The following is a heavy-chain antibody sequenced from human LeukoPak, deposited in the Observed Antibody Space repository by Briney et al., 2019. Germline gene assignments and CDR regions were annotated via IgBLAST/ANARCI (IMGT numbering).Heavy chain of an antibody. CDR1: GFTFSSYG. D-gene: IGHD3-10*01. CDR3: AKLLYGSGSYPPYFDY. CDR2: ISGSGGST. Sequence: GGSLRLSCAASGFTFSSYGMHWVRQAPGKGLEWVSAISGSGGSTYYADSVKGRFTISRDNSKNTLYLQMNSLRAEDTAVYYCAKLLYGSGSYPPYFDYWGQGTLVTVSS. J-gene: IGHJ4*02. V-gene: IGHV3-23*01.